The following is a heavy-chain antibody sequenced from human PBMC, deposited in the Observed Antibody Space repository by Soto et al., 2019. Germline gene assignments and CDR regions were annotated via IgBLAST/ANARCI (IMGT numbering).Heavy chain of an antibody. CDR2: ISYDGSNK. D-gene: IGHD3-9*01. J-gene: IGHJ6*02. Sequence: GRSLRLSCAASGFTFSSYGMRWVRQAPGKGLEWVAVISYDGSNKYYADSVKGRFTISRDNSKNTLYLQMNSLRAEDTAVYYCAKDLGYFDWLLRNYYYYYGMDVWGQGTTVTVSS. V-gene: IGHV3-30*18. CDR3: AKDLGYFDWLLRNYYYYYGMDV. CDR1: GFTFSSYG.